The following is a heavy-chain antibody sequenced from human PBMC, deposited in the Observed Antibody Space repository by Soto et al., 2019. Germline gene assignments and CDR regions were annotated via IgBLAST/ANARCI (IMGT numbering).Heavy chain of an antibody. D-gene: IGHD6-13*01. CDR2: INPNSGDT. V-gene: IGHV1-2*02. Sequence: SVKVSCKASGYTFTGYYVHWVRQAPGQGLEWMGWINPNSGDTYLAQRFQGRVTMNRDTSIGTAYMELGGLTSDDTAEYYCAKGGAIAAAGTRVYLYNAMDVWGQGTTVTVSS. J-gene: IGHJ6*02. CDR1: GYTFTGYY. CDR3: AKGGAIAAAGTRVYLYNAMDV.